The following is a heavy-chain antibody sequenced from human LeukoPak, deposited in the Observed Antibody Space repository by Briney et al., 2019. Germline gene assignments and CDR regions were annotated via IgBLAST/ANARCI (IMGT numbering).Heavy chain of an antibody. CDR3: AGHGSSSG. D-gene: IGHD6-6*01. CDR1: GFRFSANA. J-gene: IGHJ4*02. Sequence: GGSLRLSCGASGFRFSANAMTWVRQAPGKGLEWVSTIYDGGANINYADSVKGRFTISRDNSKNTLYLQMNSLRADDTAIYYCAGHGSSSGWGQGTLVTVSS. V-gene: IGHV3-23*01. CDR2: IYDGGANI.